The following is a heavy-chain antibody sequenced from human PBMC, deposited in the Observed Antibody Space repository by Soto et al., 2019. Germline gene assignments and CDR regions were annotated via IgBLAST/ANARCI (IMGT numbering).Heavy chain of an antibody. CDR3: ARGSRLRYCSSTSCPLSS. D-gene: IGHD2-2*01. CDR2: INHSGST. V-gene: IGHV4-34*01. Sequence: SETLSLTCAFYGWSFSGYYWSWIRQPPGKGLEWIGEINHSGSTNYNPSLKSRVTISVDTSKNQFSLKLSSVTAADTAVYYCARGSRLRYCSSTSCPLSSWGQGTLVTVSS. J-gene: IGHJ4*02. CDR1: GWSFSGYY.